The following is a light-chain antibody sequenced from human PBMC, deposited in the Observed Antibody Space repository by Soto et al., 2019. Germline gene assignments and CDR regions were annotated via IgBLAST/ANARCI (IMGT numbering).Light chain of an antibody. Sequence: DIQMTQSPSTLSASVGDRVTITCRASQSTNSWLAWYQQKPGKAPKVLIYDVSTLESGVPSRFSGSGAGTAFTLTINSLQPDDFATYYCQQYNTYSGTFGPGTKVEIK. J-gene: IGKJ1*01. CDR3: QQYNTYSGT. CDR1: QSTNSW. V-gene: IGKV1-5*01. CDR2: DVS.